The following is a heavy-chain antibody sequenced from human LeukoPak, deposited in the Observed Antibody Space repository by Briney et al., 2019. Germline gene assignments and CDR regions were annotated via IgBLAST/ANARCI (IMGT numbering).Heavy chain of an antibody. J-gene: IGHJ4*02. V-gene: IGHV3-48*03. D-gene: IGHD4-17*01. Sequence: PGGSLRLSCAASGFSFSNYEMNWVRQAPGKGLEWVSYISSSGTTIHYADSVKGRLSISRDNAKNSLYLQMNSLRDEDTAVYYCARDTVNPSGYLDYWGQGTLVTVSS. CDR1: GFSFSNYE. CDR3: ARDTVNPSGYLDY. CDR2: ISSSGTTI.